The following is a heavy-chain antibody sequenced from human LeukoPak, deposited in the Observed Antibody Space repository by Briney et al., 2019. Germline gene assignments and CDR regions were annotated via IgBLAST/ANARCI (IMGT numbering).Heavy chain of an antibody. V-gene: IGHV1-8*03. CDR2: MNPNSGNT. Sequence: ASVKVSCKASGYTFTSYDINWVRQATGQGLEWMGWMNPNSGNTGYAQKFQARVTITRNTSISTAYMELSSLRSEDTAVYYCARQVGFGELAKAFDIWGQGTMVTVSS. D-gene: IGHD3-10*01. J-gene: IGHJ3*02. CDR3: ARQVGFGELAKAFDI. CDR1: GYTFTSYD.